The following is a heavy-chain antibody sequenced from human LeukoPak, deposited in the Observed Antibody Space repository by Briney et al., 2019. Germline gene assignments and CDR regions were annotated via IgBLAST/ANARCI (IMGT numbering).Heavy chain of an antibody. J-gene: IGHJ4*02. CDR2: IYPGDSDT. V-gene: IGHV5-51*01. Sequence: GESLKISCKGSGYSFTSYWIGWVRQMPGKGLEWMGIIYPGDSDTRYSPSFQGQVTVSADKSISTAYLQWSSLKASDTAMYYCARSISGSCPQNLFDYWGQGTLVTVSS. CDR1: GYSFTSYW. D-gene: IGHD1-26*01. CDR3: ARSISGSCPQNLFDY.